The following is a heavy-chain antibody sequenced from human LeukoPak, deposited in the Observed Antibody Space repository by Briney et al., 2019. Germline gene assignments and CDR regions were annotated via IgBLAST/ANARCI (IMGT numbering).Heavy chain of an antibody. J-gene: IGHJ4*02. CDR1: GGSISSGDYY. CDR3: ARGLVRGVIIYAPDY. Sequence: SQTLSLTCTVSGGSISSGDYYWSWIRQPPGKGLEWIGYIYYSGSTYYNPSLKSRVTISVDTSKNQFSLKLSSVTAADTAVYYCARGLVRGVIIYAPDYWGQGTLVTVSS. D-gene: IGHD3-10*01. CDR2: IYYSGST. V-gene: IGHV4-30-4*01.